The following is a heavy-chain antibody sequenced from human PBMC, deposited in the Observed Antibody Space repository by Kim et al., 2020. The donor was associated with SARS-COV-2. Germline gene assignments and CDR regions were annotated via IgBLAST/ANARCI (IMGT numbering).Heavy chain of an antibody. D-gene: IGHD3-10*01. V-gene: IGHV3-53*04. CDR3: ARITMVRGVSYYFDY. Sequence: GGSLRLSCAASGFTVSSNYMSWVRQAPGKGLEWVSVIYSGGSTYYADSVKGRFTISRHNSKNTLYLQMNSLRAEDTAVYYCARITMVRGVSYYFDYWGQGTLVTVSS. CDR1: GFTVSSNY. J-gene: IGHJ4*02. CDR2: IYSGGST.